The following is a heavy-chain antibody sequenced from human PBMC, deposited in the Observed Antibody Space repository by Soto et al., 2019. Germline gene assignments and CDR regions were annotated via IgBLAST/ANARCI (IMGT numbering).Heavy chain of an antibody. J-gene: IGHJ5*02. CDR1: GGSLSSGDYY. CDR3: ARGVNWLDP. Sequence: QVQLLESGPGLVKPSQTLSLTCTVSGGSLSSGDYYWSWIRQPPGKGLELLGFIYYSGSFYYNPSPQSRLSIYADMSKNQFSLHLSSVTAADTAVYFCARGVNWLDPWGQGTGVTVSS. V-gene: IGHV4-30-4*01. CDR2: IYYSGSF.